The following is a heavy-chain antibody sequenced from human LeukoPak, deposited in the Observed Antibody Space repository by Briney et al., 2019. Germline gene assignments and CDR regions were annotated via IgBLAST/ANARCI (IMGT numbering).Heavy chain of an antibody. CDR2: IYHSGST. CDR3: ARSRYRSWYDFDY. J-gene: IGHJ4*02. CDR1: GGSISSSNW. D-gene: IGHD6-13*01. V-gene: IGHV4-4*02. Sequence: SGTLSLTCAVSGGSISSSNWWSWVRQPPGKGLEWIGEIYHSGSTNYNPSLKSRVTISVDTSKNQFSLKLSSVTAADTAVYYCARSRYRSWYDFDYWGQGTLVTVSS.